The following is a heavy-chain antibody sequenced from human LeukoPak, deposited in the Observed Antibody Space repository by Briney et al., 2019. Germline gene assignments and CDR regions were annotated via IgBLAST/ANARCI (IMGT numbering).Heavy chain of an antibody. V-gene: IGHV1-8*01. CDR1: GYTFTSYD. J-gene: IGHJ4*02. CDR3: ASETTTVTTSGITGFDY. Sequence: ASVKVSCKASGYTFTSYDINWVRQATGQGLEWMGWMNPNSGNTGYAQKFQGRVTMTRNTSISTAYMELSSLRSEDTAVYYCASETTTVTTSGITGFDYWGQGTLVTVSS. CDR2: MNPNSGNT. D-gene: IGHD4-17*01.